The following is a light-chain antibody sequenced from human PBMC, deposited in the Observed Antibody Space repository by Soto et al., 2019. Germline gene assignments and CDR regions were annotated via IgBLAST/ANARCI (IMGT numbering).Light chain of an antibody. CDR1: HDIRDH. CDR3: HQYDNLSQT. J-gene: IGKJ3*01. Sequence: IQMTQSPSSLSASVGDRVTLTCQASHDIRDHLNWYQQKPGKPPKLLIYDASNLQTGAPSRFSGSRSGTDFTSTLSSLQPEDIATYFCHQYDNLSQTFGPGTKVDIK. CDR2: DAS. V-gene: IGKV1-33*01.